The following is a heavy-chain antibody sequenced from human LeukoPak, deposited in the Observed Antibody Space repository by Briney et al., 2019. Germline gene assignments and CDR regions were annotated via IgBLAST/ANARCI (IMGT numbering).Heavy chain of an antibody. CDR3: ARDLYPCYGSLGGLDP. CDR2: IYTSGST. V-gene: IGHV4-4*07. CDR1: GGSISSYY. J-gene: IGHJ5*02. D-gene: IGHD3-10*01. Sequence: SETLSLPCTVSGGSISSYYWSWIRQPAGKGLEWIGRIYTSGSTNYNPSLKSRVTMSVDTSKNQFSLKLSSVTAADTAVYYCARDLYPCYGSLGGLDPWGQGTLVTVSS.